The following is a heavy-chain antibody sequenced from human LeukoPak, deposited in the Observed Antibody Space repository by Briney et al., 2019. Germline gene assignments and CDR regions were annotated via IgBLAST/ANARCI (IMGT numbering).Heavy chain of an antibody. Sequence: SETLSLTCAVYGGSFSGYYWSWIRQPPGKGLEWIGEINHSGSTNYNPSLKSRVTISVDTSKNQFSLKLSSVTAADTAVYYCARGCFTTNSYNWFDPWGQGTLVTVSS. J-gene: IGHJ5*02. CDR1: GGSFSGYY. D-gene: IGHD3-22*01. CDR3: ARGCFTTNSYNWFDP. V-gene: IGHV4-34*01. CDR2: INHSGST.